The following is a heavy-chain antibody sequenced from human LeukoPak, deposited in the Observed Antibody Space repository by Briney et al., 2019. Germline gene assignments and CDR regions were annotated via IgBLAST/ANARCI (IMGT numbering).Heavy chain of an antibody. Sequence: GGSLRLSCAASGFNFSSYAMHWVRQAPGKGLEWVAVITYDGDYKYHGDSVRGRFSISRDISKNTLYLQMNSLTAEDTAVYYCARDIEEGRGDLRLGFDSWGQGTLVTVSS. J-gene: IGHJ4*02. CDR1: GFNFSSYA. V-gene: IGHV3-30*04. CDR2: ITYDGDYK. CDR3: ARDIEEGRGDLRLGFDS. D-gene: IGHD7-27*01.